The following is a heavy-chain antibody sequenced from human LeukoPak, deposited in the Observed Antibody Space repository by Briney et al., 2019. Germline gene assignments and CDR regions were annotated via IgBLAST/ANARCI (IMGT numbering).Heavy chain of an antibody. J-gene: IGHJ4*02. CDR2: IYHDGST. V-gene: IGHV4-34*01. D-gene: IGHD3-3*01. CDR3: ARGVSMGLNTYGFCNY. Sequence: GSLRLSCAASGFTFSSYAMHWVRQAPGKGLEWIGEIYHDGSTNYNPSLKSRVTIFVDTSNNQFSLKLTSVTAADTAVYYCARGVSMGLNTYGFCNYWGQGTPVTVSS. CDR1: GFTFSSYA.